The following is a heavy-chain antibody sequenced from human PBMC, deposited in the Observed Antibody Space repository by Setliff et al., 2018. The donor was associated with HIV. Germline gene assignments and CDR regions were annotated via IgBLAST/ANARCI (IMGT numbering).Heavy chain of an antibody. Sequence: SETLSLTCTVSGGSISSGSYYWSWIRQPPGKGLEWIGEINHSGSTNYNPSLKSRVTISVDTSKNQFSLKLSSVTAADTAVYYCARGRRNEWELLLLAFDMWGQGTMVTVSS. D-gene: IGHD1-26*01. CDR3: ARGRRNEWELLLLAFDM. CDR1: GGSISSGSYY. J-gene: IGHJ3*02. V-gene: IGHV4-39*07. CDR2: INHSGST.